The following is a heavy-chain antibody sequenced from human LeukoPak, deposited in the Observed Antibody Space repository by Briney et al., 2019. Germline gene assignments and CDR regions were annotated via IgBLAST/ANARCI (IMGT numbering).Heavy chain of an antibody. Sequence: PGGSLRLSCAASGFTFSGSAMHWVRQASGKGLEWVGRIRSKANSYATAYAASVKGRFTISRDDSKNTLYVQMNSLKSEDTAVYYCTTDKTIWGQGTMVTVSS. CDR1: GFTFSGSA. J-gene: IGHJ3*02. CDR2: IRSKANSYAT. V-gene: IGHV3-73*01. CDR3: TTDKTI.